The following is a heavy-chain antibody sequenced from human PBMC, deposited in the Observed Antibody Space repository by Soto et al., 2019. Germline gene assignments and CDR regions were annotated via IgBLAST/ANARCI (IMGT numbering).Heavy chain of an antibody. D-gene: IGHD2-2*01. Sequence: QVQLQESGPGLVKPSQTLSLTCTVSGGSISSGGYYWRWIRQHPGKGLEWIGYIYYSGSTYYNPSLKRRVTIAVETSNDQFSLKLSSVTAADTAVYYCARVGLIVVVPAAINYYYYGMDVWGQGTTVTVSS. CDR1: GGSISSGGYY. CDR2: IYYSGST. J-gene: IGHJ6*02. V-gene: IGHV4-31*03. CDR3: ARVGLIVVVPAAINYYYYGMDV.